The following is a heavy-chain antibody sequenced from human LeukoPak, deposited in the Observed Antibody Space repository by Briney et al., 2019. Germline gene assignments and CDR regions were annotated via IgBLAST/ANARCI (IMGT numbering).Heavy chain of an antibody. J-gene: IGHJ4*02. CDR2: IIPIFGTA. D-gene: IGHD5-18*01. Sequence: ASVKVSCKASGGTFSSYAISWVRQAPGQGLEWVGGIIPIFGTANYAQKFQGRVTITADESTSTAYMELSSLRSEDTAVYYCAMGIQLGGFDYWGQGTLVTVSS. V-gene: IGHV1-69*13. CDR1: GGTFSSYA. CDR3: AMGIQLGGFDY.